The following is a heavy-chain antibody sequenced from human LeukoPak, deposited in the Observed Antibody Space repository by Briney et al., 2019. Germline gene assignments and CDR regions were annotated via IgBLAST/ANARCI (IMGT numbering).Heavy chain of an antibody. Sequence: PSETLSLTCAVCGGSFSGYYWSWIRQPPGKGLEWIGSIYHSGSTYYNPSLKSRVTISVDTYKNQFSLKLSSVTAADTAVYYCARDRSGRGSYYFDYWGQGTLVTVSS. J-gene: IGHJ4*02. CDR1: GGSFSGYY. CDR2: IYHSGST. D-gene: IGHD1-26*01. V-gene: IGHV4-34*01. CDR3: ARDRSGRGSYYFDY.